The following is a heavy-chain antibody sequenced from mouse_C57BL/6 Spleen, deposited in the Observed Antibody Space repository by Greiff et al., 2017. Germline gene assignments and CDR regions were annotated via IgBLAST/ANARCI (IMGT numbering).Heavy chain of an antibody. Sequence: LQQSGAELVRPGSSVKLSCKDSYFAFMASAMHWVKPRPGHGLEWIGSFTMYSDATEYSENFKGKATLTANTSSSTAYMELSSLTSEDSAVYYCAKSSNWDVDAMDYWGQGTSVTVSS. V-gene: IGHV1-49*01. J-gene: IGHJ4*01. CDR2: FTMYSDAT. D-gene: IGHD4-1*01. CDR1: YFAFMASA. CDR3: AKSSNWDVDAMDY.